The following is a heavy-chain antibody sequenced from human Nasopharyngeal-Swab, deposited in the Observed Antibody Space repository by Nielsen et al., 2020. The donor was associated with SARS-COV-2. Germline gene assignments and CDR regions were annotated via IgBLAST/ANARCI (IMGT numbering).Heavy chain of an antibody. CDR3: ARVIRDSRGLNWFDP. CDR2: INWGGYTT. V-gene: IGHV3-20*01. CDR1: GFNFDDYG. J-gene: IGHJ5*02. Sequence: GESLKISCEPSGFNFDDYGMTWVRQGPGKGLEWVSTINWGGYTTSYADSVKGRFTMSRDNAKNSLHLQMNSLRAEDTALYHCARVIRDSRGLNWFDPWGQGTLVTVSS. D-gene: IGHD3/OR15-3a*01.